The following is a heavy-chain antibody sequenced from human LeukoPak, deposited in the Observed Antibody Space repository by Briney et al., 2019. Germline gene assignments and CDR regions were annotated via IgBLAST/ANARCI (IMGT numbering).Heavy chain of an antibody. J-gene: IGHJ4*02. CDR3: AKDTGGGLSSSWDY. V-gene: IGHV3-9*01. CDR2: ISWNSGSI. D-gene: IGHD6-13*01. Sequence: PGGSLRLSCAASGFTFDDYAMHWVRHAPGKGLEWVSGISWNSGSIGYADSVKGRFTISRDNAKNSLYLQMNSLRAEDTALYYCAKDTGGGLSSSWDYWGQGTLVTVSS. CDR1: GFTFDDYA.